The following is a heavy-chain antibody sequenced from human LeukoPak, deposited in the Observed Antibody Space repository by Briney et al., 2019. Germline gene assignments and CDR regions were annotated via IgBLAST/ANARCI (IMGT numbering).Heavy chain of an antibody. V-gene: IGHV3-30-3*01. J-gene: IGHJ6*02. Sequence: GRSLRLSCAASGFTFSSYAMHWVRQAPGKGLEWVAVISYDGSNKYYADSVKSRFTISRDNSKNTLYLQMNSLRAEDTAVYYCARGITGTTKYYYYGMDVWGQGTTVTVSS. CDR2: ISYDGSNK. CDR1: GFTFSSYA. D-gene: IGHD1-20*01. CDR3: ARGITGTTKYYYYGMDV.